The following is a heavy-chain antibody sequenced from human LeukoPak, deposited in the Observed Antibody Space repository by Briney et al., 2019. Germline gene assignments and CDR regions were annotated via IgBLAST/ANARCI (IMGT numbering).Heavy chain of an antibody. CDR2: INSDGSST. CDR3: ARSIPYGTTWYGRSDY. CDR1: GFTSSSYW. Sequence: AGGSLRLSCAASGFTSSSYWMHWVRQAPGKGLVWVSRINSDGSSTNYADSVKGRFTISRDNALNSLYLQMNSLRAEDTAIYYCARSIPYGTTWYGRSDYWGQGTLVTVSS. J-gene: IGHJ4*02. D-gene: IGHD6-13*01. V-gene: IGHV3-74*01.